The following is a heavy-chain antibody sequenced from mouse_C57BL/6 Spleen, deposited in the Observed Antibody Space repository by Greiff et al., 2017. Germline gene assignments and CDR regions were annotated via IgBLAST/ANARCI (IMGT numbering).Heavy chain of an antibody. J-gene: IGHJ4*01. Sequence: QVQLQQSGPELVKPGASVKISCKASGYAFSSSWMNWVKQRPGKGLEWIGRIYPGDGDTNYNGKFKGKATLTADKSSSTAYMQLSSLTSEDSAVYFCAVYDYGYAMDYWGQGTSVTVSS. CDR1: GYAFSSSW. V-gene: IGHV1-82*01. D-gene: IGHD2-4*01. CDR3: AVYDYGYAMDY. CDR2: IYPGDGDT.